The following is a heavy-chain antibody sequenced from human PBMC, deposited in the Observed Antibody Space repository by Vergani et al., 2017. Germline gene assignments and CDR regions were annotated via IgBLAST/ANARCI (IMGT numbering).Heavy chain of an antibody. Sequence: EVQLVQSGAEVKKPGESLRISCKGSGYSFTSYWISWVRQMPGKGLGWMGRIDPSDSYTNYSPSFQGHVTISADKSISTAYLQWSSLKASDTAMYYCASHRYSGSSPYWYFDLWGRGTLVTVSS. CDR2: IDPSDSYT. V-gene: IGHV5-10-1*03. D-gene: IGHD1-26*01. J-gene: IGHJ2*01. CDR1: GYSFTSYW. CDR3: ASHRYSGSSPYWYFDL.